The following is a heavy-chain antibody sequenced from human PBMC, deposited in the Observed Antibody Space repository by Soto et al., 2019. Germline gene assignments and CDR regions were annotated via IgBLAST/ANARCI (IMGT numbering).Heavy chain of an antibody. CDR3: ARASGLWFGDATENWFDP. V-gene: IGHV1-18*04. D-gene: IGHD3-10*01. CDR2: ISAYNGNT. CDR1: GYTFTSYG. J-gene: IGHJ5*02. Sequence: GASVKVSCKASGYTFTSYGISWVRQAPGQGLEWMGWISAYNGNTNYAQKLQGRVTMTTDTSTSTAYMELRSLRSDDTALYYCARASGLWFGDATENWFDPWGQGALVTVSS.